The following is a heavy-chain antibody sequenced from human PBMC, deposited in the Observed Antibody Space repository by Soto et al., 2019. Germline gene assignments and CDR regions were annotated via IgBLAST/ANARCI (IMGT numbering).Heavy chain of an antibody. CDR2: IYGGGTT. Sequence: EVQLVESGGGLIRPGGSLRLSSAASGSAVSRKYMTWVRQAPGKGLEGVSVIYGGGTTYYADSVKGRFTISRDTSKNTLYLQMNSLRAEDTAVYYCVQTTGWPGFDFWGQGTLVTVSS. J-gene: IGHJ4*02. CDR3: VQTTGWPGFDF. D-gene: IGHD6-19*01. V-gene: IGHV3-53*01. CDR1: GSAVSRKY.